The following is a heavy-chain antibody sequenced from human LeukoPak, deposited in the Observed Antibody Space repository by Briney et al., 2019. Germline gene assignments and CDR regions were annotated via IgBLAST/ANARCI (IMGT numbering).Heavy chain of an antibody. V-gene: IGHV3-23*01. D-gene: IGHD2-2*02. Sequence: GGSLRLSCAASGFTFSSYWMSWVRQAPGKGLEWVSAISGSGGSTYYADSVKGRFTISRDNSKNTLYLQMNSLRAEDTAVYYCAKVGGGYQLLYDYFDYWGQGTLVTVSS. CDR1: GFTFSSYW. CDR2: ISGSGGST. CDR3: AKVGGGYQLLYDYFDY. J-gene: IGHJ4*02.